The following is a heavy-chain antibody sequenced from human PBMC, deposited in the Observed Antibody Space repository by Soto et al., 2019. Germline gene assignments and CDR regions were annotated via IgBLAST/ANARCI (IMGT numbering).Heavy chain of an antibody. CDR1: GFTFSSYW. D-gene: IGHD3-3*01. Sequence: EVQLVESGGGLVQPGGSLRLSCAASGFTFSSYWMSWVRQAPGKGLEWVANIKQDGSEKYYVDSVKGRFTISRANAKNSLYLQMNNLRAEDTAVYYCAREFPYYDFWSGYSIFDYWGQGTLVTVSS. V-gene: IGHV3-7*05. J-gene: IGHJ4*02. CDR3: AREFPYYDFWSGYSIFDY. CDR2: IKQDGSEK.